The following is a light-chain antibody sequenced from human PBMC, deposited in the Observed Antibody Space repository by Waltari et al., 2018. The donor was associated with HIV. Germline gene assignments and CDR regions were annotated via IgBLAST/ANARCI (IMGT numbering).Light chain of an antibody. CDR1: SSDVGAYNY. J-gene: IGLJ3*02. Sequence: QSALTQPASVSGSPGQSITISCTGTSSDVGAYNYVSWYQQHPGKAPKLMIYEVSNRPSGVSNRFSASKSGNTASLTISGLQAEDEADYYCSSYTTNNTRVFGGGTKLTVL. CDR2: EVS. CDR3: SSYTTNNTRV. V-gene: IGLV2-14*03.